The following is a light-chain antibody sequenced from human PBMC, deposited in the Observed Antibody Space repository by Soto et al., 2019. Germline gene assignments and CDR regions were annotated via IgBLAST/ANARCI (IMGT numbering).Light chain of an antibody. J-gene: IGKJ4*01. Sequence: DIQMTQSPSSLSASVGDRVTITCRASQNIGSFLNWYQHKPGEAPDFLIYGASNLQNGVPSRFSGGGFGTDFTLTITSLQPEDFATYYCQQSHSSPQTFGGGTKVEIK. CDR3: QQSHSSPQT. CDR1: QNIGSF. CDR2: GAS. V-gene: IGKV1-39*01.